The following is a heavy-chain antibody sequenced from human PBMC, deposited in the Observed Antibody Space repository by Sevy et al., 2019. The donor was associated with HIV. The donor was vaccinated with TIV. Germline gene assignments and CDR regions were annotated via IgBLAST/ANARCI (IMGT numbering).Heavy chain of an antibody. Sequence: GGSLRLSCAASGFTFSSYAMSWVRQAPGKGLEWVSAISGSGGSKYYAASVKGRFTISRENSKNTLYLQMNSLRAEDTAVYYCAKDRNYYDSSGRDAFDIWGQGTMVTVSS. CDR3: AKDRNYYDSSGRDAFDI. J-gene: IGHJ3*02. CDR2: ISGSGGSK. D-gene: IGHD3-22*01. CDR1: GFTFSSYA. V-gene: IGHV3-23*01.